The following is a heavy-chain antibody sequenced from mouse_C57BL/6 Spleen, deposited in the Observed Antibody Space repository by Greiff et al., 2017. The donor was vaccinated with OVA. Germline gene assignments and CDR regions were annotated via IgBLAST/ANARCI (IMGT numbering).Heavy chain of an antibody. D-gene: IGHD2-4*01. J-gene: IGHJ2*01. V-gene: IGHV5-6*01. CDR1: GFTFSSYG. Sequence: EVKLMESGGDLVKPGGSLKLSCAASGFTFSSYGMSWVRQTPDKRLEWVATISSGGSYTYYPDSVKGRFTISRDNAKNTLYLQMSSLKSEDTAMYYCARHEDYGGLDYWGQGTTLTVSS. CDR3: ARHEDYGGLDY. CDR2: ISSGGSYT.